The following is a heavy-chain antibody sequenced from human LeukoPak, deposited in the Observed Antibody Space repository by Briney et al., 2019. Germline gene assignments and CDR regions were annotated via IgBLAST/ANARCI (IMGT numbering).Heavy chain of an antibody. Sequence: AASVKVSCKASGGTFSSYAISWVRQAPGQGLEWMGGIIPIFGTANYAQKFQGRVTITADESTSTAYMELSSLRSEDTAVYYCARYNGRAARSPGKYYFDYWGQGTLVTVSS. J-gene: IGHJ4*02. CDR2: IIPIFGTA. CDR3: ARYNGRAARSPGKYYFDY. CDR1: GGTFSSYA. D-gene: IGHD6-6*01. V-gene: IGHV1-69*13.